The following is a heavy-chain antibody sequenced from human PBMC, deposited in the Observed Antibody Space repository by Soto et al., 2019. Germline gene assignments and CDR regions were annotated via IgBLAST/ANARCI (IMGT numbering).Heavy chain of an antibody. CDR2: IYYSGST. J-gene: IGHJ4*02. Sequence: QLQLQESGPGLVKPSETLSLTCTVSGGSISSSSYYWGWIRQPPGKGLEWIGSIYYSGSTYYNPSLKSRVTISVDTSKNQFSLKLSSVTAADTAVYYCARYIVATGFDYWGQGTLVTVSS. D-gene: IGHD5-12*01. CDR3: ARYIVATGFDY. CDR1: GGSISSSSYY. V-gene: IGHV4-39*01.